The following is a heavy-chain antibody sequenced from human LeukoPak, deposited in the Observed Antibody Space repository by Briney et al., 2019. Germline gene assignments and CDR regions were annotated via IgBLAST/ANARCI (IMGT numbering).Heavy chain of an antibody. CDR2: IRYDGGNK. Sequence: GGSLRLSCAASGFTFSSYGMHGVRQAPGKGREGVAFIRYDGGNKYYAGSVKGRFTISRDNYKNTLYLQMNSLRAEDTAVYYCAKDRLRYSSSWGFDYWGQGTLVTVSS. V-gene: IGHV3-30*02. J-gene: IGHJ4*02. CDR1: GFTFSSYG. D-gene: IGHD6-13*01. CDR3: AKDRLRYSSSWGFDY.